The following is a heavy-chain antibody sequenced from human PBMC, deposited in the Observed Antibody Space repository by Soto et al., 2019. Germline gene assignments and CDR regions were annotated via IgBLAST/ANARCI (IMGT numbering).Heavy chain of an antibody. CDR2: ISWNSGSI. CDR1: GFTFDDYA. Sequence: EVQLVESGGGLVQPGRSLRLSCAASGFTFDDYAMHWVRQAPGKGLEWVSGISWNSGSIGYADSVKGRFTISRDNAKNSLYLPMNSLRAEDTALYYCGKDHLNGYCSSTSCYNWFDPWGQGTLVTVSS. V-gene: IGHV3-9*01. J-gene: IGHJ5*02. CDR3: GKDHLNGYCSSTSCYNWFDP. D-gene: IGHD2-2*01.